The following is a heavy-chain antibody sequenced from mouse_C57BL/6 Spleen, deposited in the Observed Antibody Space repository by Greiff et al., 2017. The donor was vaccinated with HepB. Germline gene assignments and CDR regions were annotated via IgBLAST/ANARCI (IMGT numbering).Heavy chain of an antibody. CDR1: GFTFSSYA. CDR3: ARDRANWDGVRYFDV. D-gene: IGHD4-1*01. Sequence: EVQLVESGGGLVKPGGSLKLSCAASGFTFSSYAMSWVRQTPEKRLEWVATISDGGSYTYYPDNVKGRFTISRDNAKNNLYLQMSHLKSEDTAMYYCARDRANWDGVRYFDVWGTGTTVTVSS. V-gene: IGHV5-4*01. CDR2: ISDGGSYT. J-gene: IGHJ1*03.